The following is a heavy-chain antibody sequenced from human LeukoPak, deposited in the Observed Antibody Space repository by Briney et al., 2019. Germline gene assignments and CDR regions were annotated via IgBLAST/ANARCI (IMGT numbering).Heavy chain of an antibody. CDR3: ARTATPASDWLDP. Sequence: ASVKVSCKASGYTFTGYNMHWLRQAPGQGLEWMGWVHANSGGTNYAQNFQGRVAMTRDTSISTVYMELSRLTSDDAAVYYCARTATPASDWLDPWGQGTLVTVSS. V-gene: IGHV1-2*02. J-gene: IGHJ5*02. D-gene: IGHD2-2*01. CDR2: VHANSGGT. CDR1: GYTFTGYN.